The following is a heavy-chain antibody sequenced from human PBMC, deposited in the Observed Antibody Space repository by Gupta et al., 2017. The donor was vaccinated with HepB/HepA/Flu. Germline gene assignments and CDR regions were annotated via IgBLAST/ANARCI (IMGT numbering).Heavy chain of an antibody. CDR2: IIRICGTA. J-gene: IGHJ2*01. Sequence: VQLVHAGAAVKKPGSSVKISCTASGGPFISYASSWVRQAPGQGLEWMGGIIRICGTANYAQKFQGRVTITAEKSTSTAYMEMSSLRSEDTAVYYWARGSGASGYFDLWGRGPLVTVSS. CDR3: ARGSGASGYFDL. CDR1: GGPFISYA. V-gene: IGHV1-69*06. D-gene: IGHD3-10*01.